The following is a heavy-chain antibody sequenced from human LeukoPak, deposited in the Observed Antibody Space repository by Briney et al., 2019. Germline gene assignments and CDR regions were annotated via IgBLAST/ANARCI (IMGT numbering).Heavy chain of an antibody. CDR3: ARGSQQLRWDGDY. D-gene: IGHD6-13*01. V-gene: IGHV1-69*13. CDR1: GGTFSSYA. J-gene: IGHJ4*02. Sequence: GASVKVSCKASGGTFSSYAISWVRQAPGQGLEWMGGIIPIFGTANYAQKFQGRVTITADESTSTAYMELSSLRSEDTAVYYCARGSQQLRWDGDYWGQGTLVTVPS. CDR2: IIPIFGTA.